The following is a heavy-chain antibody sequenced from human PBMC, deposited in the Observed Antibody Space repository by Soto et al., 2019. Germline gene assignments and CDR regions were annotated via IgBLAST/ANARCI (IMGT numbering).Heavy chain of an antibody. CDR2: IYSSENT. CDR3: ARLNGYCVSTNCHDYYGMDV. J-gene: IGHJ6*02. D-gene: IGHD2-2*03. CDR1: GGSVSSNSYS. Sequence: SETLSLTCTFSGGSVSSNSYSWGWIRQSPGKGLEWIGTIYSSENTYYNPSLLSRVTISVDTSKNEFSLRLSSVTAADTAVYYCARLNGYCVSTNCHDYYGMDVWGQGATVTVS. V-gene: IGHV4-39*01.